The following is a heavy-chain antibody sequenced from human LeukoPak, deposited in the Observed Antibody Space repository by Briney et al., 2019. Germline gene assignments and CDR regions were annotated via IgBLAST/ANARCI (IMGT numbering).Heavy chain of an antibody. D-gene: IGHD3-22*01. Sequence: PGGSPRLSCAASGFTFSSYAMSWVRQAPGKGLEWVSAISGSGGSTYYADSVKGRFTISRDNSKNTLYLQMNSLRAEDTAVYYCAKDDYDSSGYRGVYDYWGQGTLVTVSS. CDR1: GFTFSSYA. CDR2: ISGSGGST. V-gene: IGHV3-23*01. CDR3: AKDDYDSSGYRGVYDY. J-gene: IGHJ4*02.